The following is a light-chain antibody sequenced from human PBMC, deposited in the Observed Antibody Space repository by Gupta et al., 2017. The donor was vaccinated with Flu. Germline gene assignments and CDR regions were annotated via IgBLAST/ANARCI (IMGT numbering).Light chain of an antibody. CDR3: RLYKSRSTWV. J-gene: IGLJ1*01. CDR1: SSHVGSYDY. V-gene: IGLV2-14*01. CDR2: EVS. Sequence: QSALTQPASVSGSPGQSITITCTGTSSHVGSYDYVSWYQQPPGKAPQLMMYEVSNRPSGVSNRFSGSKSGNTASLTISGLQAEDESDYYCRLYKSRSTWVFGTGTKLTVL.